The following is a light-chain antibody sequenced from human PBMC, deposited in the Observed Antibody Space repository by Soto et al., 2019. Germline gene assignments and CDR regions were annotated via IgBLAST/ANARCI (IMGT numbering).Light chain of an antibody. CDR3: QQSLTSLT. CDR1: QSISTY. CDR2: SAS. Sequence: DIPMTQSPSSLSASVGDRVTITCRASQSISTYVSWYQHRAGKAPKLLIYSASTLQSGVPPRFSGCGSGKDCTLTISSLQPEEVADDDGQQSLTSLTCGGGNEVEIE. J-gene: IGKJ4*01. V-gene: IGKV1-39*01.